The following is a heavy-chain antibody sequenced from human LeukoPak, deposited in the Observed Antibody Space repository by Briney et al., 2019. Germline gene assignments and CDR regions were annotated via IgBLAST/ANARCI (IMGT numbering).Heavy chain of an antibody. D-gene: IGHD3-10*01. V-gene: IGHV3-53*01. J-gene: IGHJ1*01. CDR2: IYSGGST. CDR1: GFTVSSNY. CDR3: AKRFNDYYGSGSYYREEYFQH. Sequence: PGGSLRLSCAASGFTVSSNYMSWVRQAPGKGLEWVSVIYSGGSTYYADSVKGRFTISRDNSENTLYLQMNSLRAEDTAVYYCAKRFNDYYGSGSYYREEYFQHWGQGTLVTVSS.